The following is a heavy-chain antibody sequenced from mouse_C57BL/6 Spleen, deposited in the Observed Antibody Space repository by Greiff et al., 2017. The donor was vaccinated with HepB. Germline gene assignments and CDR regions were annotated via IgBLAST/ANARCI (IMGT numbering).Heavy chain of an antibody. V-gene: IGHV5-16*01. J-gene: IGHJ1*03. CDR3: ARRGIYYSNYVWYFDV. CDR2: INYDGSST. D-gene: IGHD2-5*01. CDR1: GFTFSDYY. Sequence: EVQVVESEGGLVQPGSSMKLSCTASGFTFSDYYMAWVRQVPEKGLEWVANINYDGSSTYYLDSLKSRFIISRDNAKNILYLQMSSLKSEDTATYYCARRGIYYSNYVWYFDVWGTGTTVTVSS.